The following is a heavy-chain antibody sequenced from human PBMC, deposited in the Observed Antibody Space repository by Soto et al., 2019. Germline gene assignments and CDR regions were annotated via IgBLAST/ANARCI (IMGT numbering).Heavy chain of an antibody. CDR1: GFTFSSYW. V-gene: IGHV3-7*03. CDR3: AGTWIQLWPVGY. D-gene: IGHD5-18*01. CDR2: IKQDGSEK. Sequence: EVQLVESGGGLVQPGGSLRLSCAASGFTFSSYWMSWVRQAPGKGLEWVANIKQDGSEKYYVDSVKGRFIISRDNAKNSLDLQMNSLRAEDTAVYYCAGTWIQLWPVGYWGQGTLVTVSS. J-gene: IGHJ4*02.